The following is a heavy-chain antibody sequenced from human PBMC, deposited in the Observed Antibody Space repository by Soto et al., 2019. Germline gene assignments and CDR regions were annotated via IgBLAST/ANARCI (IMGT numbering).Heavy chain of an antibody. V-gene: IGHV4-59*08. J-gene: IGHJ3*02. Sequence: SETLSLTCTVSGASISTYYWSWIRQPPGKGPEWIGYVSYSGSTDYSPSIKSRVTISVDTSKNQFSLKLSSVTAADTAVYYCERLDRKADVFDIWRQGTMVTVSS. CDR1: GASISTYY. D-gene: IGHD2-2*03. CDR3: ERLDRKADVFDI. CDR2: VSYSGST.